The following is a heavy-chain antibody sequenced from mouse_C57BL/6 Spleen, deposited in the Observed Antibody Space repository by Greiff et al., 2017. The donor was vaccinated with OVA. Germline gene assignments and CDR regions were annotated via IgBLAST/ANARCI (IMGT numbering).Heavy chain of an antibody. CDR3: ARRLGREAMDY. V-gene: IGHV1-54*01. Sequence: QVQLQQSGAELVRPGTSVKVSCKASGYAFTNYLIEWVKQRPGQGLEWIGVINPGSGGTNYNEKFKGKATLTADKSSSTAYMQLSSLTSEDSAVYFCARRLGREAMDYWGQGTSVTVSS. CDR2: INPGSGGT. CDR1: GYAFTNYL. D-gene: IGHD4-1*01. J-gene: IGHJ4*01.